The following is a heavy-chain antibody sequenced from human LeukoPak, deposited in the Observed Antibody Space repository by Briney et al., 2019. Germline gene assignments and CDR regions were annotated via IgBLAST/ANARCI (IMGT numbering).Heavy chain of an antibody. CDR1: GFTFSSYA. V-gene: IGHV3-23*01. Sequence: RGSLRLSCAASGFTFSSYAMSWVRQAPGKGLEWVSAISGSGGSTYYADSVKGRFTISRDNSKNTLYLQMNSLRAEATSVYYCAKDAGRTGTTDWFDPWGQGTLVTVSS. J-gene: IGHJ5*02. D-gene: IGHD1-1*01. CDR3: AKDAGRTGTTDWFDP. CDR2: ISGSGGST.